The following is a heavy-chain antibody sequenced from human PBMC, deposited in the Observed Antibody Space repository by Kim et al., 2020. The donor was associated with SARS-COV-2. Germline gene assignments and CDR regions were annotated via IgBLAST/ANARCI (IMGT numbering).Heavy chain of an antibody. V-gene: IGHV3-30*04. J-gene: IGHJ5*01. D-gene: IGHD2-15*01. Sequence: GGSLRLSCAASGFTFSRFPMHWVRQAPGKGLDWVAVISFDGKVKYYADSVNGRFTISRHDSDNTLYLQMNSLKPEDTAVYYCVRDPIRGPGDWFDSWGQGALVPVSS. CDR1: GFTFSRFP. CDR2: ISFDGKVK. CDR3: VRDPIRGPGDWFDS.